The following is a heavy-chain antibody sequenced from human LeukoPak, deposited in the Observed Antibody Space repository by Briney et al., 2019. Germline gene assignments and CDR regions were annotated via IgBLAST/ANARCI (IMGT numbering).Heavy chain of an antibody. V-gene: IGHV3-15*01. D-gene: IGHD3-3*01. CDR2: VKSKTDGETL. CDR1: GFTFSSYA. CDR3: TTVYSLGVTILRGVHDY. Sequence: PGGSLRLSCAASGFTFSSYAMSWVRQAPGKGLEWVGRVKSKTDGETLDYAAPVKGRFTISRDDLKDTLYLQMNSLKTEDTAVYYCTTVYSLGVTILRGVHDYWGQGTLVTVSS. J-gene: IGHJ4*02.